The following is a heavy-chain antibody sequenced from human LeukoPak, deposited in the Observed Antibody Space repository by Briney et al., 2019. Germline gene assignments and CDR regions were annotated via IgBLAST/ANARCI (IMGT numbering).Heavy chain of an antibody. J-gene: IGHJ6*02. CDR2: IYSGGST. V-gene: IGHV3-66*01. Sequence: GGSLRLSCAASGFTVSSNYMSWVRQAPGKGLEWVSVIYSGGSTYYAGSVKGRFTISRENSKNTMYLQMNSLRAEDTAVYYCARDREYSSGWYSGYYGMDVWGQGDTVTVSS. CDR1: GFTVSSNY. D-gene: IGHD6-19*01. CDR3: ARDREYSSGWYSGYYGMDV.